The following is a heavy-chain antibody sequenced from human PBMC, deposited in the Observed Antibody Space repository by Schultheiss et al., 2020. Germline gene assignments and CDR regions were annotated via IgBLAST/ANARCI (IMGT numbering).Heavy chain of an antibody. Sequence: SETLSLTCTVSGGSISSYYWSWIRQPPGKGLEWIGYIYYSGSTYYNPSLKSRVTISVDTSKNQFSLKLSSVTAADTAVYYCARSPSSIAFDIWGQGTMVTVSS. CDR3: ARSPSSIAFDI. J-gene: IGHJ3*02. CDR1: GGSISSYY. CDR2: IYYSGST. V-gene: IGHV4-59*01.